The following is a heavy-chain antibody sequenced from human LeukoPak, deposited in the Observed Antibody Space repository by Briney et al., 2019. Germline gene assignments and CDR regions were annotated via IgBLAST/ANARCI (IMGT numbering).Heavy chain of an antibody. J-gene: IGHJ3*02. D-gene: IGHD4-23*01. Sequence: GGSLRLSCAASEFTFSSYSMNWVRQAPGKGLEWVSSISSSSNIYYADSVKGRFAISRDNAKNALYLQMNSLRAEDTAVYYCAREGSTTVVTQGAFDIWGQGTMVTVSS. V-gene: IGHV3-21*01. CDR3: AREGSTTVVTQGAFDI. CDR2: ISSSSNI. CDR1: EFTFSSYS.